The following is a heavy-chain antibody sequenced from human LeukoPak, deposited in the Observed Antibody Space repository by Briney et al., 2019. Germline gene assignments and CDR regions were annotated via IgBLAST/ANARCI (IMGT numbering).Heavy chain of an antibody. CDR3: ARGYCSGGSCPVGLFYNWFDP. D-gene: IGHD2-15*01. V-gene: IGHV1-18*01. Sequence: EASVKVSCKASGYTFTSYGISWVRQAPGQGLEWMGWISAYNGNTNYAQKLQGRVTMTTDTSTSTAYMELRSLRSEDTAVYYCARGYCSGGSCPVGLFYNWFDPWGQGTLVTVSS. J-gene: IGHJ5*02. CDR1: GYTFTSYG. CDR2: ISAYNGNT.